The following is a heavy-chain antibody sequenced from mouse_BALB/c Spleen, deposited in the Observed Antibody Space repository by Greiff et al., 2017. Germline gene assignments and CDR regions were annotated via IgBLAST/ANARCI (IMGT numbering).Heavy chain of an antibody. CDR1: GFNIKDTY. Sequence: SGAELVKPGASVKLSCTASGFNIKDTYMHWVKQRPEQGLEWIGRIDPANGNTKYDPKFQGKATITADTSSNTAYLQLSSLTSEDTAVYYCARDYYGSSYGYWGQGTTLTVSS. J-gene: IGHJ2*01. D-gene: IGHD1-1*01. CDR3: ARDYYGSSYGY. V-gene: IGHV14-3*02. CDR2: IDPANGNT.